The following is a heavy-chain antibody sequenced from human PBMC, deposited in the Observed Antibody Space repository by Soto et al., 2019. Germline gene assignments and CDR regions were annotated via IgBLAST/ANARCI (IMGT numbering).Heavy chain of an antibody. V-gene: IGHV4-4*02. CDR1: GASIGTSNW. J-gene: IGHJ4*02. D-gene: IGHD3-9*01. CDR2: IHDSGST. CDR3: ASLKTYDILNKSDY. Sequence: QVQLQESGPGLVKPSGTLSLTCAVSGASIGTSNWWSWVRQSPGKGLEWIGEIHDSGSTKYNPSLKSRVTTSLDKSNDQFSLNVSSVTAADTAVYYCASLKTYDILNKSDYWGQGSLVTVSS.